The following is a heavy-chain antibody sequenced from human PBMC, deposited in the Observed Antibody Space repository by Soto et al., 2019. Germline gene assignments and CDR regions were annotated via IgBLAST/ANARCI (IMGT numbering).Heavy chain of an antibody. Sequence: LSLTCTVSGGSVSSGSYYWSWIRQPPGKGLEWIGYIYYSGSTNYNPSLKSRVTISVDTSKNQFSLKLSSVTAADTAVYYCARQIAVAGTVWFDPWGQGTLVTVSS. D-gene: IGHD6-19*01. J-gene: IGHJ5*02. CDR3: ARQIAVAGTVWFDP. CDR1: GGSVSSGSYY. CDR2: IYYSGST. V-gene: IGHV4-61*01.